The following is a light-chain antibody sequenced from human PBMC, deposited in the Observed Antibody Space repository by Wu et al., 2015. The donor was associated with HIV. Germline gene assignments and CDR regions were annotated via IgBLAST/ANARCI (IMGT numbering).Light chain of an antibody. Sequence: EIVLTQSPGTLSLSPGERATLYCRASQSITSTYLAWYQQRPGQGPRLLIYGTSSRATGIPGRFSGSGSGTDFTLTISRLEPEDFAVYYCQQYGSSPLTFGGGTKVEIK. CDR1: QSITSTY. CDR3: QQYGSSPLT. J-gene: IGKJ4*01. CDR2: GTS. V-gene: IGKV3-20*01.